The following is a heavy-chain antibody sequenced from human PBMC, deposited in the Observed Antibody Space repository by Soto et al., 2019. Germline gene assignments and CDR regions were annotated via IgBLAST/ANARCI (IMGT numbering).Heavy chain of an antibody. J-gene: IGHJ5*02. D-gene: IGHD4-17*01. CDR1: GSSISRYY. CDR3: GRVVGANWFDH. V-gene: IGHV4-59*01. Sequence: SETLSLTCTDSGSSISRYYLSWIPQPPVRGLGWIGYICYSGSTNYSPSLRSRCTLSVDTSKNQFSLKLSSVTAADTAVYYCGRVVGANWFDHWGQGTLVTVSS. CDR2: ICYSGST.